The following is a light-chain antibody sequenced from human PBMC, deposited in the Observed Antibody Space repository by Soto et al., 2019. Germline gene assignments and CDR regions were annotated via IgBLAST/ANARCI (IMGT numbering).Light chain of an antibody. Sequence: VLSQSPGTLSLSPGAGATLSCRASQSVSSTYLAWYQQKAGQAPRLLIYGASSRATGIPDRFSGSGSGTDFTLTISRLEPEDFAVYFCYQYDSSPWTFGQGTKVDIK. V-gene: IGKV3-20*01. CDR3: YQYDSSPWT. J-gene: IGKJ1*01. CDR2: GAS. CDR1: QSVSSTY.